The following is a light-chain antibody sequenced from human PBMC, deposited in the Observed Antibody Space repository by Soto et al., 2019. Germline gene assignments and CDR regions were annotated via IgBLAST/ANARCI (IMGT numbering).Light chain of an antibody. CDR1: ESVTGKY. CDR3: KQYSSPPQT. V-gene: IGKV3-20*01. J-gene: IGKJ1*01. CDR2: AAS. Sequence: EIGLTQSPGTLSLSPADRATLSCRASESVTGKYLAWYQQKVGQAPRLLIVAASNRATGFPDGFSGSGSGTDCTLTISRLEPEDCAMYFSKQYSSPPQTFGQGTKVEIK.